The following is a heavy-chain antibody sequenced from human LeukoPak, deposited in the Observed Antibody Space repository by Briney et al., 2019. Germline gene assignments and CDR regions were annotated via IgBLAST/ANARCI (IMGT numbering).Heavy chain of an antibody. D-gene: IGHD3-16*02. CDR1: GFTFSNYA. CDR3: AKQDYDYVWGSYRYPFDY. CDR2: ISGSGGST. V-gene: IGHV3-23*01. J-gene: IGHJ4*02. Sequence: GGSLRLSCAASGFTFSNYAMSWVRQAPGKGLEWVSAISGSGGSTYYADSVKGRFTISRDNSKNTLYLQMNSLRAEDTAVYYCAKQDYDYVWGSYRYPFDYWGQGTLVTVSS.